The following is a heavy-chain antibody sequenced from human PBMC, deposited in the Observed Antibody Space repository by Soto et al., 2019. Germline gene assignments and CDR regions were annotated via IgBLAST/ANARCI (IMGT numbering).Heavy chain of an antibody. D-gene: IGHD6-13*01. Sequence: ASVKVSCKASGGTFSSYAISWVRQAPGQGLEWMGGIIPIFGTANYAQKFQGRVTITADKSTSTAYMELSSLRSEDTAVYYCARDSVVSSSYNWFDPWGQGTLVTVSS. CDR3: ARDSVVSSSYNWFDP. J-gene: IGHJ5*02. CDR2: IIPIFGTA. CDR1: GGTFSSYA. V-gene: IGHV1-69*06.